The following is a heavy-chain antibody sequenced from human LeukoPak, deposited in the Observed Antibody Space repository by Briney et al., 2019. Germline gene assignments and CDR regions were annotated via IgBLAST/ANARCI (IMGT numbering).Heavy chain of an antibody. J-gene: IGHJ4*02. V-gene: IGHV1-3*01. CDR1: GYPFRSYV. CDR2: INPANGNT. CDR3: ARDGYDADGYLDY. D-gene: IGHD5-18*01. Sequence: ASVKVSCKASGYPFRSYVIHWLRQAPGQNLEWIGWINPANGNTNYSRNFQGRVTITRDTSASVVYMELSSLTYEDTAVYFCARDGYDADGYLDYWGQGALVPVSS.